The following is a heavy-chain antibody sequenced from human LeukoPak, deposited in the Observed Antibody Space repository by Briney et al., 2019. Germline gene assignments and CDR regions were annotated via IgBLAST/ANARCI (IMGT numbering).Heavy chain of an antibody. CDR2: ISAYNGNT. CDR1: GYTFTSYY. J-gene: IGHJ6*03. V-gene: IGHV1-18*04. Sequence: GASVKVPCKASGYTFTSYYMHWVRQAPGQGLEWMGWISAYNGNTNYAQKLQGRVTMTTDTSTSTAYMELRSLRSDDTAVYYCAREANGDKYYYYYMDVWGKGTTATVSS. CDR3: AREANGDKYYYYYMDV. D-gene: IGHD3-10*01.